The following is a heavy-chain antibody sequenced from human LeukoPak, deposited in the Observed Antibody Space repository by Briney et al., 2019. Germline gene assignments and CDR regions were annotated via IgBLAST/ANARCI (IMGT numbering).Heavy chain of an antibody. CDR3: ARVGRDYYQIHYFDY. CDR2: ISYDGNEK. V-gene: IGHV3-30-3*01. J-gene: IGHJ4*02. Sequence: GGSLRLSCAASGFTFSSYAMHWVRQAPGEGLEWVSLISYDGNEKFYADSVKGRFTISRDNSKNTLYLQMNSLRAEDTAVYYCARVGRDYYQIHYFDYWGQGTLVTVSS. CDR1: GFTFSSYA. D-gene: IGHD3-22*01.